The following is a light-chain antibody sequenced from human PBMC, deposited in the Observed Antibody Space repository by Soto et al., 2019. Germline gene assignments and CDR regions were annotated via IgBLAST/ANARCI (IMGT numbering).Light chain of an antibody. CDR3: QQYNKWPRT. Sequence: EIVMTQSPATLSVSPGERATLSCRASHSVSYNLARYQEKPGQPPRLLLYGASSRATGIPARFSGSGSGTEFTLTMSSLQSEDFAVYYCQQYNKWPRTFGQGTKVDIK. J-gene: IGKJ1*01. CDR1: HSVSYN. V-gene: IGKV3-15*01. CDR2: GAS.